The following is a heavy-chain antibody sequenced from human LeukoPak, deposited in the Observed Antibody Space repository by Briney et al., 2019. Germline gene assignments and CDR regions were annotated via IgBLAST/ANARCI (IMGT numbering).Heavy chain of an antibody. CDR3: ARVVIMTMVRDARPMDV. CDR1: GYTFTSYD. CDR2: MNPNSGNT. V-gene: IGHV1-8*01. J-gene: IGHJ6*04. D-gene: IGHD3-10*01. Sequence: ASVKVSCKASGYTFTSYDINWVRQATGQGLEWMGWMNPNSGNTGYAQKFQGRVTMTRNTSISTAYMELSSLRSDDTAVYYCARVVIMTMVRDARPMDVWGKGTTVTISS.